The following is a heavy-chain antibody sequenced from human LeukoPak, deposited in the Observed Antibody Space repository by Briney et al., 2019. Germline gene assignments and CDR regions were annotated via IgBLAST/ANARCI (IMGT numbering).Heavy chain of an antibody. D-gene: IGHD2/OR15-2a*01. CDR2: ISYDGSNK. CDR1: GFTFDDYA. CDR3: AKIRSPLIGGFDY. V-gene: IGHV3-30*18. J-gene: IGHJ4*02. Sequence: GGSLRLSCAASGFTFDDYAMHWVRQAPGKGLEWVAVISYDGSNKYYADSVKGRFTISRDNSKNTLYLQMNSLRAEDTAVYYCAKIRSPLIGGFDYWGQGTLVTVSS.